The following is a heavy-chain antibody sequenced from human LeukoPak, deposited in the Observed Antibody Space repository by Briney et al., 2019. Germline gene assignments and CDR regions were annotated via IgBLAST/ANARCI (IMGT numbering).Heavy chain of an antibody. D-gene: IGHD1-26*01. Sequence: GASVKVSCKASGGTFSSYAISWVRQAPGQGLEWMGRIIPILGIANYAQKFQGRVTITADKSTSTAYMELSSLRSEDTAVYYCASGTELKYYYYYGMDVWGRGTTVTVSS. J-gene: IGHJ6*02. V-gene: IGHV1-69*04. CDR1: GGTFSSYA. CDR3: ASGTELKYYYYYGMDV. CDR2: IIPILGIA.